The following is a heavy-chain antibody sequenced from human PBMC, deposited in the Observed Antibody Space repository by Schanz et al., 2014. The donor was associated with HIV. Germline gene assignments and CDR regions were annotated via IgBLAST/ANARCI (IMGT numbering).Heavy chain of an antibody. Sequence: QVQLVESGGGVVQPGRSQRLSCAASGFTFSNYGMHWVRQAPGKGLEWMAVIWYGGSNKYYADSVKGRFTISRDNSKNTLYLQMNSLRAEDTAVYYCARDDCSGGSCYSNYYYGMDVWGQGTTVTVSS. CDR2: IWYGGSNK. CDR3: ARDDCSGGSCYSNYYYGMDV. CDR1: GFTFSNYG. V-gene: IGHV3-33*08. D-gene: IGHD2-15*01. J-gene: IGHJ6*02.